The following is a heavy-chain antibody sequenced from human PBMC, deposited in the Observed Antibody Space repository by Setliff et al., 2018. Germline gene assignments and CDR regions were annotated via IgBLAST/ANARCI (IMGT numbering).Heavy chain of an antibody. CDR1: GFTFSSYG. V-gene: IGHV3-30*02. J-gene: IGHJ4*02. D-gene: IGHD3-10*01. Sequence: GGSLRLSCAASGFTFSSYGMHWVRQAPGKGLEWVAFIRYDGSNKYYADSVKGRFTISIDNSKNTLYLQMNSLRAEDTAVYYCAKDQASLLLWFGEFGYWGQGTLVTVSS. CDR2: IRYDGSNK. CDR3: AKDQASLLLWFGEFGY.